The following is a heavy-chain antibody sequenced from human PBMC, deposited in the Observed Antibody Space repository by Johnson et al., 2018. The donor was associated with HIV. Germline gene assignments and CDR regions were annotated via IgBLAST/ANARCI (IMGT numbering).Heavy chain of an antibody. CDR2: IYSGGTT. V-gene: IGHV3-66*01. J-gene: IGHJ3*02. Sequence: VQLVESGGGLVQPGGSLRLSCAASGVIVSSNYMSWVRQAPGKGLEWVSVIYSGGTTYYAGSVKGRFTISRDNSKNTLYRQMSSLRAEDTAVYYCANALILDAFDIWGQGTMVTVSS. CDR1: GVIVSSNY. CDR3: ANALILDAFDI. D-gene: IGHD2-21*01.